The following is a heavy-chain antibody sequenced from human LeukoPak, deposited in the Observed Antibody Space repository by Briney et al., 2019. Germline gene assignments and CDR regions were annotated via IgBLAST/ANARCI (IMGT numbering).Heavy chain of an antibody. Sequence: SETLSLTCTVSGGSISSYFWSWIRQPRGKGLESIGYIHYSGSTNYNPSLKSRVTISLDTSKNQFSLRLSSVTAADTAVYYCARHVRGSPDYWGQGTLVTVSS. V-gene: IGHV4-59*08. CDR3: ARHVRGSPDY. J-gene: IGHJ4*02. CDR2: IHYSGST. D-gene: IGHD3-16*01. CDR1: GGSISSYF.